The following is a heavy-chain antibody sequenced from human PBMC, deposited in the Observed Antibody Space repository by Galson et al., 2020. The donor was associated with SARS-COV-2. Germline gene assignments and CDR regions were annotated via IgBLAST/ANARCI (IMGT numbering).Heavy chain of an antibody. J-gene: IGHJ5*02. CDR1: GGSISSGDYY. Sequence: ASETLSLTCTVSGGSISSGDYYWSWIRPPPGKGLEWIGYIYYSGSTYYNPSLKSRVTISVDTSKNQFSLKLSSVTAADTAVYYCARAWSSGWTNWFDPWGQGTLVTVSS. D-gene: IGHD6-19*01. CDR2: IYYSGST. CDR3: ARAWSSGWTNWFDP. V-gene: IGHV4-30-4*01.